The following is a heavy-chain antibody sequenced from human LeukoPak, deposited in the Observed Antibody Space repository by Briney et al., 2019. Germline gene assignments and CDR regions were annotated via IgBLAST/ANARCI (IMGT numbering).Heavy chain of an antibody. J-gene: IGHJ4*02. Sequence: GGSLRLSCAASGFTFDDYAMHWVRQAPGKGLEWVSGISWNSGSIGYADSVKGRFTISRDNAKNSLYLQMNSLRAEDTAVYYCARDSPTTVTDYWGQGTLVTVSS. D-gene: IGHD4-17*01. CDR1: GFTFDDYA. V-gene: IGHV3-9*01. CDR2: ISWNSGSI. CDR3: ARDSPTTVTDY.